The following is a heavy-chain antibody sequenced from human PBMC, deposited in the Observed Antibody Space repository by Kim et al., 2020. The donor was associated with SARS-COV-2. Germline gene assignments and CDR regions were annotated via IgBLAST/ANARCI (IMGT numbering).Heavy chain of an antibody. J-gene: IGHJ6*03. D-gene: IGHD3-3*01. CDR3: ARCPTYYDFWSGYPYRGYYYVDV. CDR1: GYTFTSYA. CDR2: LNAGNGNT. Sequence: ASVKVSCKASGYTFTSYAMHWVRQAPGQRLEWMGWLNAGNGNTKYSQKFQGRVTLTRDTSASTAYMELSSLRSEETAGYYCARCPTYYDFWSGYPYRGYYYVDVWGKGNTVTVSS. V-gene: IGHV1-3*01.